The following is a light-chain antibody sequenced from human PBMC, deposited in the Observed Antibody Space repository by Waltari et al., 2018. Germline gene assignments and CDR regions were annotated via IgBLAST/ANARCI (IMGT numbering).Light chain of an antibody. J-gene: IGLJ2*01. CDR1: SRDIGGSKY. V-gene: IGLV2-14*03. CDR2: DVS. Sequence: QSALTQPASVSGSPGQSITISCTGTSRDIGGSKYVSWYQQHPGKAPKLMIYDVSHWPSGVSNRFSGSKSGNTASLTISGLQAEDEADYYCNSYTSSSTLILFGGGTKLTVL. CDR3: NSYTSSSTLIL.